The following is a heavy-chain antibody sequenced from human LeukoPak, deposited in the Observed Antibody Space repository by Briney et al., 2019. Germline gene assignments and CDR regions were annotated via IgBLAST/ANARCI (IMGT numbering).Heavy chain of an antibody. V-gene: IGHV3-30*03. D-gene: IGHD3-10*02. CDR3: TRDLRMDYYYVDYYYYGMDV. Sequence: GGSLRLSCTASGFTFSSYGVHWVRQAPGKGLEWVALILYDGSNKYYADSVKGRFTISRDNSKKTLYLQMNRLRTEDTAMYYCTRDLRMDYYYVDYYYYGMDVWGQGTTVTVSS. CDR1: GFTFSSYG. CDR2: ILYDGSNK. J-gene: IGHJ6*02.